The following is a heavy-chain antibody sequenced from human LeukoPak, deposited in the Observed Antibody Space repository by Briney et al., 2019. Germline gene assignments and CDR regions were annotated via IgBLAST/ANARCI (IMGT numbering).Heavy chain of an antibody. Sequence: SETLSLICAVSGGSFSDYYWSWIRQPPGKGLEWIGEINHGGDTNYNSSLQSRVSLSVDTSRNQFSLILSSVTAADTAIYYCASNKYPIQAFDIWGQGTMVTVSS. CDR1: GGSFSDYY. CDR3: ASNKYPIQAFDI. V-gene: IGHV4-34*01. CDR2: INHGGDT. D-gene: IGHD1/OR15-1a*01. J-gene: IGHJ3*02.